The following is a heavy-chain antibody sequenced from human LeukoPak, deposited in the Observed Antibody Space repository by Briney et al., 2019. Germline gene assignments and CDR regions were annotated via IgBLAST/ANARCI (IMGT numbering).Heavy chain of an antibody. J-gene: IGHJ4*02. CDR3: AREAII. Sequence: GGSLRLSCAVSGFTFSSYWMSWVRQDPGKGLEWVANIKQDGSEKYYVDSVKGRFTISRDNAKNSLYLQMNSLRAEDTAVYYCAREAIIWGQGTLVTVSS. CDR2: IKQDGSEK. D-gene: IGHD3-10*01. V-gene: IGHV3-7*03. CDR1: GFTFSSYW.